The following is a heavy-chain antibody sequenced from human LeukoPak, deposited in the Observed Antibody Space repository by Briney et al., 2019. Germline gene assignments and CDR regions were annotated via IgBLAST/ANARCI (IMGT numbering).Heavy chain of an antibody. CDR2: IVSNGGST. D-gene: IGHD6-13*01. Sequence: GGSLRLSCAASGFTFSSYAMHWVRQAPGKGLEYVSAIVSNGGSTYYANSVKGRFTISRDNPKNTLYLQMGSLRAEDMAVYYCARAAAAADTFYYYGMDVWGQGTTVTVSS. CDR1: GFTFSSYA. V-gene: IGHV3-64*01. J-gene: IGHJ6*02. CDR3: ARAAAAADTFYYYGMDV.